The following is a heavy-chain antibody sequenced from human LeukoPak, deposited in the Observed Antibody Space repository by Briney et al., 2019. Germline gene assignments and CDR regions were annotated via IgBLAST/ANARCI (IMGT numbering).Heavy chain of an antibody. CDR2: IIPILGIA. V-gene: IGHV1-69*10. J-gene: IGHJ4*02. D-gene: IGHD2-2*01. Sequence: GASGKVSCKASGGTFTSYAISWVRQAPGQGLEWMGGIIPILGIANYAQKFQGRVTITADKSTSTAYMELSSLRSEDTAVYYCARSQDCSSTSCYAFDYWGQGTLVTVSS. CDR3: ARSQDCSSTSCYAFDY. CDR1: GGTFTSYA.